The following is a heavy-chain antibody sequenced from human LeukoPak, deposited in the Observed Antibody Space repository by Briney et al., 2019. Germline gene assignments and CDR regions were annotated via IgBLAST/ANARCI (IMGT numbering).Heavy chain of an antibody. CDR1: RFTFSKYG. CDR3: ARDICRELFPHDAFDI. V-gene: IGHV3-33*01. Sequence: PGRSLRLSCAASRFTFSKYGMHWVRQAPGKGLEWVAVIWYDGSNKYYADSVKGRFTISRDNSKNTLHLQMNSVRAEDTAVYSCARDICRELFPHDAFDIWGQGTMVTVSS. D-gene: IGHD3-10*01. J-gene: IGHJ3*02. CDR2: IWYDGSNK.